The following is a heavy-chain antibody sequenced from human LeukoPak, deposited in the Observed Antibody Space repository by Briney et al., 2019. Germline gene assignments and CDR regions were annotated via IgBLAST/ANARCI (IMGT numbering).Heavy chain of an antibody. CDR3: AKGKKITVAGLFDC. CDR2: ISWNSGSI. CDR1: GFTFDDYA. V-gene: IGHV3-9*01. J-gene: IGHJ4*02. D-gene: IGHD6-19*01. Sequence: GGSLRLSCAASGFTFDDYAMHWVRPVPGKGLEGVSGISWNSGSIGYADSVKGRFTISRDNAKNSLYLHMNSLSAEDTALYYCAKGKKITVAGLFDCWGQGTLVTVSS.